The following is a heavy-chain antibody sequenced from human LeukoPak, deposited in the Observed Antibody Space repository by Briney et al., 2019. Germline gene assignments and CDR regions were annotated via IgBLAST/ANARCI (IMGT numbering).Heavy chain of an antibody. CDR2: ISSSGSTI. V-gene: IGHV3-48*03. D-gene: IGHD2-2*01. CDR3: ATPGTVVAGASDY. Sequence: GGSLRLSCAASGFTFSSYEMNWVRQAPGKGLERVSYISSSGSTIYHADSVKGRFTISRDNAKNALYLQMNSLRAEDTAVYYCATPGTVVAGASDYWGQGTLVTVSS. CDR1: GFTFSSYE. J-gene: IGHJ4*02.